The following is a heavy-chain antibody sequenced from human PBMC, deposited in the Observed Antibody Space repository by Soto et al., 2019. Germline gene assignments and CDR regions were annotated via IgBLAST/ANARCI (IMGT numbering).Heavy chain of an antibody. D-gene: IGHD6-19*01. V-gene: IGHV3-33*01. J-gene: IGHJ4*02. CDR1: GFTFSSYG. CDR3: ASGWYYFDY. Sequence: QVQLVESGGGVVQPGRSLRLSCAASGFTFSSYGMHWVRQAPGKGLEWVAVIWYDGSNKYYADSVKGRFTISRDNSKNTLYMQMNSLRAEDTAVYYCASGWYYFDYWGQGTLVTVSS. CDR2: IWYDGSNK.